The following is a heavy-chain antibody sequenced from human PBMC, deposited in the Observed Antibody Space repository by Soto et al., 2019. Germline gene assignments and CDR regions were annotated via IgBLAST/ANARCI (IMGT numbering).Heavy chain of an antibody. CDR2: ISYSGST. J-gene: IGHJ5*02. CDR1: GDSINNYF. CDR3: ARGVVVAGNWFDP. Sequence: SETLSLTCTISGDSINNYFWNWIRQTPGKGLEWIGYISYSGSTSYNPSLQSRVTISSDTSKNHFSLKLSSVTAADTAVYYCARGVVVAGNWFDPWGQGTLVTVSS. V-gene: IGHV4-59*01. D-gene: IGHD2-15*01.